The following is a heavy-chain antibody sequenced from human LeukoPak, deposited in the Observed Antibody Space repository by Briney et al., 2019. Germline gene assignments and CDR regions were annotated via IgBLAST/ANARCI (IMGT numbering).Heavy chain of an antibody. CDR1: GLSFNNYA. D-gene: IGHD5-12*01. CDR3: AKGGYDYVEVAYFDF. V-gene: IGHV3-23*01. CDR2: IIASSGAT. J-gene: IGHJ4*02. Sequence: GGSLRLSCTASGLSFNNYAMTWVRQAPGKGLEWVSIIIASSGATFYADSVKGRFTISRDNSKNTLYLQMSSLSVEDTAVYYCAKGGYDYVEVAYFDFWGQGALVTVSS.